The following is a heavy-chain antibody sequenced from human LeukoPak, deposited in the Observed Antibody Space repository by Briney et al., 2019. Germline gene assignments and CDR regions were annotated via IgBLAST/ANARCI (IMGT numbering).Heavy chain of an antibody. CDR2: VNPNSGAT. D-gene: IGHD1-26*01. CDR1: GYTFTGYY. Sequence: DSVKVSCKASGYTFTGYYMHWVRQAPGQGLEWMGWVNPNSGATNYAQKFQGRVTMTRDTSISTAYMELSRLRSDDTAVYYCARTRYLIVGAADFDYWGQGTLVTVSS. CDR3: ARTRYLIVGAADFDY. J-gene: IGHJ4*02. V-gene: IGHV1-2*02.